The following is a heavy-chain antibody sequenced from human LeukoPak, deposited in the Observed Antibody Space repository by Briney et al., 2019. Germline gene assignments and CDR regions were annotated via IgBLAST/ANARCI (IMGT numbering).Heavy chain of an antibody. V-gene: IGHV4-59*11. Sequence: KASETLSLTCNVSGDSINSHYWSWIRQPPGKGLEWMGYIYYSGSTTYNPSLQSRVTISVDTSKNKISLKLRSVTAADTAVYYCARSHHWQGYYHYYYMDVWGKGTTVTVSS. J-gene: IGHJ6*03. CDR3: ARSHHWQGYYHYYYMDV. CDR2: IYYSGST. CDR1: GDSINSHY.